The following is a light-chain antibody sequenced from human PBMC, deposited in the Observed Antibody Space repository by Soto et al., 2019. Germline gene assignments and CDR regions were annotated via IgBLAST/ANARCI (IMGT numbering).Light chain of an antibody. J-gene: IGLJ3*02. CDR2: GNN. CDR1: SSNIGTNY. Sequence: QSVLTQPRSASGTPGQTVTISSSGSSSNIGTNYVSWYQQLPGTAPRLLMYGNNQRPSGVPDRFSGSRSGTSASLAISGLRSEDEADYYCASWDDSLSGVVFGGGTKLTVL. V-gene: IGLV1-47*01. CDR3: ASWDDSLSGVV.